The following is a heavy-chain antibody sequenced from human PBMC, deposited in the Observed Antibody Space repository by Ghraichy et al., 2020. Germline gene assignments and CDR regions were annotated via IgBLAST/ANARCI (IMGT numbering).Heavy chain of an antibody. CDR3: ARLPLPRRAAVGDWYFDL. D-gene: IGHD6-13*01. V-gene: IGHV3-48*01. CDR2: ITGSSITI. CDR1: GFSFSDYS. J-gene: IGHJ2*01. Sequence: GESLNISCEGSGFSFSDYSMIWVRLTPRKALEWVSYITGSSITIFYTDSVKGLFTISRDNAKNSLYLQMNSLRAEDTAVYYCARLPLPRRAAVGDWYFDLWGRGTLVTVSS.